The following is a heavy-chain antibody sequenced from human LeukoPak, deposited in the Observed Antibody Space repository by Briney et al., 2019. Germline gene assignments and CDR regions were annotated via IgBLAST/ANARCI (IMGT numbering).Heavy chain of an antibody. D-gene: IGHD3-10*01. CDR2: MNPNSGNT. CDR1: GYTFTSYD. V-gene: IGHV1-8*01. Sequence: ASVTVSFKASGYTFTSYDINWVRQAPGQGLEWMGWMNPNSGNTGYAQKFQGRVTMTRNTSISTAYMELSSLRSEDTAVYYCARTYYGSGSYYKRYFDYWGQGTLVTVSS. CDR3: ARTYYGSGSYYKRYFDY. J-gene: IGHJ4*02.